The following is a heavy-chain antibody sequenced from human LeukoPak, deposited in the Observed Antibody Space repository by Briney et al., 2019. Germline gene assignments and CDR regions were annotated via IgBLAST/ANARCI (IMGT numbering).Heavy chain of an antibody. CDR3: ARVRLGYCSSTSCYVGGPFDY. D-gene: IGHD2-2*01. J-gene: IGHJ4*02. CDR2: IYYSGST. Sequence: SQTLSLTCTVSGGSISSGGYYWSWIRQHPGKGLEWIGYIYYSGSTYYNPSLKSRVTISVGTSKNQFSLKLSSVTAADTAVYYCARVRLGYCSSTSCYVGGPFDYWGQGTLVTVSS. V-gene: IGHV4-31*03. CDR1: GGSISSGGYY.